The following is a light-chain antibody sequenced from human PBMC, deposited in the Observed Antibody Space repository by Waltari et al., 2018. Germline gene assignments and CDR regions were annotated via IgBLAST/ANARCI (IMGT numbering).Light chain of an antibody. V-gene: IGLV10-54*04. CDR3: SAWDSSLSVHV. CDR1: RNNVGNQG. J-gene: IGLJ1*01. Sequence: QAGLTQPPSVSKGLRQTATLTCTGTRNNVGNQGAAWLQQHQGHPPKLLSYRNKNWPSVISERFSASRSGNTASLTITGLQPEDEADYYCSAWDSSLSVHVFGTVTKVTVL. CDR2: RNK.